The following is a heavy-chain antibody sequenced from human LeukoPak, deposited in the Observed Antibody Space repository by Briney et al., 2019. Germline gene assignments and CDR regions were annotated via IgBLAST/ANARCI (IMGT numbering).Heavy chain of an antibody. CDR2: IYSGGST. J-gene: IGHJ4*02. Sequence: PGGSLRLSCAASGFTVSSNYMSWVRQAPGKGLEWVSVIYSGGSTYYADSVKGRFTISRDNSKNTLYLQMNSLRAEDTAVYYCARVPSAGPVGNDYRGQGSLVTVSS. CDR1: GFTVSSNY. D-gene: IGHD3-10*01. V-gene: IGHV3-53*01. CDR3: ARVPSAGPVGNDY.